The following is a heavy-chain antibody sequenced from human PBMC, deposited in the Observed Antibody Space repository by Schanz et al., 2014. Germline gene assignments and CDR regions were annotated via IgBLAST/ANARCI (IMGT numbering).Heavy chain of an antibody. V-gene: IGHV3-30*02. J-gene: IGHJ3*01. CDR1: GFTFSDHY. D-gene: IGHD3-16*01. CDR2: IEFDGIKK. Sequence: VQLVESGGGLVQPGGSLRLSCAASGFTFSDHYMGWVRQAPGKGLEWVSFIEFDGIKKFYADSVKGRFTIARDNSKNTLYLQMNSLRSEDTAVYYCTRDRGALINHNDALDLWGQGTMVSVSS. CDR3: TRDRGALINHNDALDL.